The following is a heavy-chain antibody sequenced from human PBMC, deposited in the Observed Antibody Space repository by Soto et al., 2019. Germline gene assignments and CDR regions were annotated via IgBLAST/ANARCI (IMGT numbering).Heavy chain of an antibody. V-gene: IGHV1-69*13. CDR3: ARGVLADAFDI. Sequence: GASVKVSCKASGGTFSSYAISWVRQAPGQGLEWMGGIIPIFGTANYAQKFQGRVTITADESTSTAYMELSSLRSEDTAVYYCARGVLADAFDIWGQGTMFTVSS. CDR1: GGTFSSYA. CDR2: IIPIFGTA. J-gene: IGHJ3*02. D-gene: IGHD2-8*01.